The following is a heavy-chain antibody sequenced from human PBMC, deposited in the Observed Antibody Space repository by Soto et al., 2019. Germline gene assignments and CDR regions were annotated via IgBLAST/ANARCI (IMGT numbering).Heavy chain of an antibody. Sequence: SVNVSCKAPPGTYPYYTLCSPRQSPGQGLERMGGIIPVLGTTTYAQKFQGRVSISADESTSTAYIERSSLNSEDTAVYYCASNWGNSLRNGLATWGQGSLVT. D-gene: IGHD7-27*01. J-gene: IGHJ5*02. CDR2: IIPVLGTT. CDR1: PGTYPYYT. CDR3: ASNWGNSLRNGLAT. V-gene: IGHV1-69*13.